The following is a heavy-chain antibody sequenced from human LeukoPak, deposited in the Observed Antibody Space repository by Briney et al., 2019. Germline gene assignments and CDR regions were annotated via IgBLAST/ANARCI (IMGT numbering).Heavy chain of an antibody. V-gene: IGHV4-4*07. CDR2: IYTSGST. CDR1: GGSISSYY. D-gene: IGHD5-18*01. J-gene: IGHJ4*02. CDR3: ARATLRGYSYGYDY. Sequence: PSETLSLTCTVSGGSISSYYWSWIRQPAGKGLEWIGRIYTSGSTNYNPSLKSRVTISVDTSKSQFSLKLSSVTAADTAVYYCARATLRGYSYGYDYWGQGTLVTVSS.